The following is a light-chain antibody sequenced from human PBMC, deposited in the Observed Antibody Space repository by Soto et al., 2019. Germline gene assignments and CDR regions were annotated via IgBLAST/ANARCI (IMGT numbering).Light chain of an antibody. CDR3: QQRSNWPLT. J-gene: IGKJ4*01. V-gene: IGKV3-11*01. Sequence: EIVRTQSPATLSVSPGERVTLSCMASQSAISNLAWYQQKPGQTPRLLIYDASTRATDIPARFSGSGSGTDLTLIISSLEPEDFAIYYCQQRSNWPLTFGAGNKGDIK. CDR1: QSAISN. CDR2: DAS.